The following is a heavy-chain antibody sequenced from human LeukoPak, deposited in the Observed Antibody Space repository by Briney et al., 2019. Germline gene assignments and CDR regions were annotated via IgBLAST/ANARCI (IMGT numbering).Heavy chain of an antibody. J-gene: IGHJ3*02. V-gene: IGHV4-59*01. CDR1: DDSITMYY. CDR3: AKSNGYGLVDI. CDR2: VYHTGST. Sequence: SETLSLTCTVSDDSITMYYWTWIRQPPGKGLEWIGYVYHTGSTKFNPSLNGRVSISRDTSNNFFSLRLRSVTAADTAVYYCAKSNGYGLVDIWGQGTMVTVSS. D-gene: IGHD3-10*01.